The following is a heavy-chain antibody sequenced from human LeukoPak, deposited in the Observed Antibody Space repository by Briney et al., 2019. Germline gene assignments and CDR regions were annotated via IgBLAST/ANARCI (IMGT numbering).Heavy chain of an antibody. CDR2: IYHSGGT. V-gene: IGHV4-38-2*02. CDR1: GYSISSGYY. Sequence: PSKTLSLTCTVSGYSISSGYYWGWIRQPPGKGLEWIGSIYHSGGTYYNPSLKSRVTISVDTSKNQFSLKLSSVTAADTAVYYCARNPMTTVTPFDYWGQGTLVTVSS. J-gene: IGHJ4*02. CDR3: ARNPMTTVTPFDY. D-gene: IGHD4-17*01.